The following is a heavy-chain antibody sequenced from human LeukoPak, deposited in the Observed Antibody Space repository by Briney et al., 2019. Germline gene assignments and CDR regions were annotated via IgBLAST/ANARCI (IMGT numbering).Heavy chain of an antibody. CDR2: ISGSGGST. J-gene: IGHJ3*02. CDR3: ARDVPNSVLTGDYAFDI. CDR1: GFTFSSYA. V-gene: IGHV3-23*01. Sequence: GGSLRLSCAASGFTFSSYAMSWVRQAPGKGLEWVSAISGSGGSTYYADSVKGRFTISRDNSKNTLYLQMNSLRAEDTAVYYCARDVPNSVLTGDYAFDIWGQGTMVTVSS. D-gene: IGHD7-27*01.